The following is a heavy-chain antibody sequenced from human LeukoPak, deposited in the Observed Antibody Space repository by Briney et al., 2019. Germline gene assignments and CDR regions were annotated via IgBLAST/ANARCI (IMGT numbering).Heavy chain of an antibody. D-gene: IGHD6-19*01. J-gene: IGHJ4*02. V-gene: IGHV3-23*01. Sequence: GGSLRLSCATSGFTFSSYAMSWVRQAPGKGLEWVSAISGSGGSTYYSDSVKGRFTISRDNSKNTLYLQMNSLRAEDTAVYYCAKDLLRYSSGRKPVFDYWGQGTLVTVSS. CDR1: GFTFSSYA. CDR3: AKDLLRYSSGRKPVFDY. CDR2: ISGSGGST.